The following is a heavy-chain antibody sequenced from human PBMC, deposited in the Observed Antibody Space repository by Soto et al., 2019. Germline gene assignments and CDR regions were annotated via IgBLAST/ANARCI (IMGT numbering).Heavy chain of an antibody. Sequence: SVKVSCKASGGLFSSYPISWVRQVPGQGLEWMGGIIPVFQTAYYTQRFQGRVTITADESTNTAYMELSSLRSEDTAIYYCARGGSGYTWFNEFWGQGTLVTAPQ. CDR1: GGLFSSYP. J-gene: IGHJ4*02. V-gene: IGHV1-69*13. CDR2: IIPVFQTA. D-gene: IGHD3-22*01. CDR3: ARGGSGYTWFNEF.